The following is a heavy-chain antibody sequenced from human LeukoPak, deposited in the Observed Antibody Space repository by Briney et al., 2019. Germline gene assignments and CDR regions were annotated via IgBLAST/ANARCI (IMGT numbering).Heavy chain of an antibody. D-gene: IGHD6-6*01. J-gene: IGHJ5*02. CDR2: IYPDDSDT. CDR3: ARTAHEYQVPWGFDP. V-gene: IGHV5-51*01. Sequence: GESLKISCKCYGYSFTSYWIGWVRQMPGKGLEWMGIIYPDDSDTRYTPSFQGQVTISADKSVNTAYLQWTSLTASDTAMYYCARTAHEYQVPWGFDPWGQGTLVTVSS. CDR1: GYSFTSYW.